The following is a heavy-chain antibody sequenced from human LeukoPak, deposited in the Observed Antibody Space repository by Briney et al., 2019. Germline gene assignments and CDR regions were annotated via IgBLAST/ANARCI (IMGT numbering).Heavy chain of an antibody. J-gene: IGHJ6*02. CDR1: GYTFTSYG. Sequence: GESLKVSCKASGYTFTSYGISWVRQAPGQGLEWMGWISAYNGNTNYAQKLQGRVTMTTDTSTSTAYMELRSLRSDDTAVYYCARVDTGTTPRIYYYGMDVWGQGTTVTVSS. D-gene: IGHD1-1*01. V-gene: IGHV1-18*01. CDR3: ARVDTGTTPRIYYYGMDV. CDR2: ISAYNGNT.